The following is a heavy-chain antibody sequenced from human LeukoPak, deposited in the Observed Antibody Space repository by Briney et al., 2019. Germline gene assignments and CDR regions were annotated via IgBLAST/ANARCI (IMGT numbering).Heavy chain of an antibody. V-gene: IGHV4-38-2*02. J-gene: IGHJ4*02. CDR1: GYSIRSGYY. CDR2: IFHSGST. CDR3: ARGQGYYFDY. Sequence: SETLSLTCTVSGYSIRSGYYWGWIRQPPGKGLEWIGSIFHSGSTYYNPSLKSRVTILVDTAKNQFSLKLSSVTAADTAVYYCARGQGYYFDYWGQGTLVTVSS.